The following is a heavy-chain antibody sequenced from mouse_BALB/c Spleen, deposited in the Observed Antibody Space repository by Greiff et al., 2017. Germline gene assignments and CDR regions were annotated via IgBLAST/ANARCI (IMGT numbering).Heavy chain of an antibody. Sequence: VHVKQSGAELVRSGASVKLSCTASGFNIKDYYMHWVKQRPEQGLEWIGWIDPENGDTEYAPKFQGKATMTADTSSNTAYLQLSSLTSEDTAVYYCNAWGRAWFAYWGQGTLVTVSA. CDR1: GFNIKDYY. J-gene: IGHJ3*01. V-gene: IGHV14-4*02. CDR3: NAWGRAWFAY. CDR2: IDPENGDT.